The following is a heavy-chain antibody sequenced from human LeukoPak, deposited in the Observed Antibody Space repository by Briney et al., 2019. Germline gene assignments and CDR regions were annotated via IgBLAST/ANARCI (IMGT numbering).Heavy chain of an antibody. Sequence: ASVQVSCKASGYIFTAYYIHWVRQAPGQGPAWMGWIIPNTGGTNYAQKLQGRVTMTSDTSISTAYMEVSSLKSDDTAVYYCAREGGNGGFDYWGQGTLVTVSS. D-gene: IGHD2-15*01. CDR3: AREGGNGGFDY. CDR2: IIPNTGGT. J-gene: IGHJ4*02. V-gene: IGHV1-2*02. CDR1: GYIFTAYY.